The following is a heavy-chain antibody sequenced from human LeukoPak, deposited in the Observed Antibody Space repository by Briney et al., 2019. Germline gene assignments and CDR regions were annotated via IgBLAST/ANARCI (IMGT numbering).Heavy chain of an antibody. CDR2: IYYSGST. D-gene: IGHD1-1*01. Sequence: PSEALSLTCTVSGGSISSYYWSWIRQPPGKGLEWIGYIYYSGSTNYTPSLKSRVTISVDTSKSQFSLKLSSVTAADTAVYYCASLGDSGTGGYWGQGTLVTVSS. J-gene: IGHJ4*02. CDR1: GGSISSYY. V-gene: IGHV4-59*08. CDR3: ASLGDSGTGGY.